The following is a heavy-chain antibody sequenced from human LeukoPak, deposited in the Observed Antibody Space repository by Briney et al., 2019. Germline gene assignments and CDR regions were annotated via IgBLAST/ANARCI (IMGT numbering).Heavy chain of an antibody. CDR3: ARLGERRFGYSYFYYYAMDV. V-gene: IGHV5-51*01. CDR1: GYSFTSYW. D-gene: IGHD5-24*01. J-gene: IGHJ6*02. Sequence: PGESLKISCKGSGYSFTSYWIAWVRQMPGKGLEWMGIIYPGDSDTRYSPSFQGQVSISADKSISTAYLQWGSLRASDTAMFYCARLGERRFGYSYFYYYAMDVWGQGTTVTVSS. CDR2: IYPGDSDT.